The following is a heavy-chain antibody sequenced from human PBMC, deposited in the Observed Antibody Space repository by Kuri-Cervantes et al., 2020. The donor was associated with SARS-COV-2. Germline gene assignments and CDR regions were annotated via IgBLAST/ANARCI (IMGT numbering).Heavy chain of an antibody. Sequence: GESLKISCAASGFTVSSNYMSWVRQAPGKGLEWVSVIYSCGSTYYADSVKGRFTISRDNAKNSLYLQMNSLRAEDMALYYCAKGIAAAGVGAFDIWGQGTMVTVSS. CDR1: GFTVSSNY. CDR3: AKGIAAAGVGAFDI. CDR2: IYSCGST. D-gene: IGHD6-13*01. V-gene: IGHV3-53*05. J-gene: IGHJ3*02.